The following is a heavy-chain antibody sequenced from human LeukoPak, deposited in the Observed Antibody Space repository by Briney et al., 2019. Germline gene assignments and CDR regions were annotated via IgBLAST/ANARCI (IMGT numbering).Heavy chain of an antibody. V-gene: IGHV3-66*01. CDR3: AGGHIVATISDAFDI. J-gene: IGHJ3*02. CDR2: IYSGGST. Sequence: LRLSCXASGVTVSSNYMSWGRQAPGEGLEGGSVIYSGGSTYYADSVKGRFTISRDNAKNSLYLQMNSLRAEDTAVYYCAGGHIVATISDAFDIWGQGTMVTVSS. D-gene: IGHD5-12*01. CDR1: GVTVSSNY.